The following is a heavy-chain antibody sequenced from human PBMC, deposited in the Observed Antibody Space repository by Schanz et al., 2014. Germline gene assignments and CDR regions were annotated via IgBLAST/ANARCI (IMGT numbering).Heavy chain of an antibody. CDR3: ATDYSGGGCHI. CDR2: VSHDGFTK. J-gene: IGHJ3*02. CDR1: GFSFSGFA. Sequence: QVQLEESGGGVVQPGGSLRLSCVASGFSFSGFAVHWVRQAPGKGLEWVSIVSHDGFTKHYADSVRGRFTLSRDNSKNTVYLQMNSLRAEDTALYFCATDYSGGGCHIWGQWPMVTVSS. V-gene: IGHV3-30*04. D-gene: IGHD6-19*01.